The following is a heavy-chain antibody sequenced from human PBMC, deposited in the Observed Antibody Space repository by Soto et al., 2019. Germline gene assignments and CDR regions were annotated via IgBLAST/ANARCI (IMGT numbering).Heavy chain of an antibody. V-gene: IGHV4-30-4*01. CDR3: ATIPGSYQYRYFDY. D-gene: IGHD3-10*01. J-gene: IGHJ4*02. Sequence: SETLSLTCTVSGGSISSGDYYWRWIRKPPGKGLEWIGYIYYSGSTYYNPSLKSRGTISVDTSKTQFSLKLSSVTAADTAIYYCATIPGSYQYRYFDYWGQGTLVTVSS. CDR1: GGSISSGDYY. CDR2: IYYSGST.